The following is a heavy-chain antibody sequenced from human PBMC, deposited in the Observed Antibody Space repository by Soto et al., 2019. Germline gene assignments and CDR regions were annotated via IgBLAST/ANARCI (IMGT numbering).Heavy chain of an antibody. J-gene: IGHJ1*01. CDR3: ARDSVEVAGIGC. V-gene: IGHV3-21*01. Sequence: GALRRSCAPSGFTFSTDIMNWVRPTPGKGLEWGSSISSRSSYIYYADSVKGRFTLSTDNAKNSLYLQMNSLRAEDTAVYYCARDSVEVAGIGCWGQGSMVTVSS. D-gene: IGHD6-19*01. CDR2: ISSRSSYI. CDR1: GFTFSTDI.